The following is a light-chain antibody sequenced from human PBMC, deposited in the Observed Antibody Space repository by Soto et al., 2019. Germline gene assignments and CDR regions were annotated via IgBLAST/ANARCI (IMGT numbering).Light chain of an antibody. V-gene: IGKV1-5*03. CDR3: QHYNSYSNT. CDR1: QSISSW. CDR2: KAS. Sequence: DIQMTQSPSTLSASVGDRVTITCRASQSISSWLAWYQQKPGKAPKLLIYKASSLESGVPSRFSGSGSGTEFTLTISSLQPDDFATYYCQHYNSYSNTFGQGTKVEIK. J-gene: IGKJ1*01.